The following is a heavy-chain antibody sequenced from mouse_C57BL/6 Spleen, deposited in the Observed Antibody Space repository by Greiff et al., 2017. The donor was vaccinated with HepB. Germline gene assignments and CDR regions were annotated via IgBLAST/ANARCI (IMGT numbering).Heavy chain of an antibody. CDR3: ARGTARAGFAY. V-gene: IGHV1-50*01. J-gene: IGHJ3*01. CDR1: GYTFTSYW. D-gene: IGHD3-1*01. Sequence: QVQLQQPGAELVKPGASVKLSCKASGYTFTSYWMQWVKQRPGQGLEWIGEIDPSDSYTNYNQKFKGKATLTVDTSSSTAYMQLSILTSEDSAVYYCARGTARAGFAYWGQGTLVTVSA. CDR2: IDPSDSYT.